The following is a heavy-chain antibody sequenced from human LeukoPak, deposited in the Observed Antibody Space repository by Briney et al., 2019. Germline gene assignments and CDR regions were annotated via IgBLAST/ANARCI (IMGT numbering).Heavy chain of an antibody. D-gene: IGHD1-26*01. V-gene: IGHV3-74*01. CDR1: GFTFSSYW. Sequence: PGGSPTLSCAASGFTFSSYWMHWVRHAPGEGLVWVSRINSDGSSTTYADSVEGRFTISRDNAKNTLYLQMNSLRAEDMAIYYCAREVGALDCWGQGTLVTVSS. CDR3: AREVGALDC. CDR2: INSDGSST. J-gene: IGHJ4*02.